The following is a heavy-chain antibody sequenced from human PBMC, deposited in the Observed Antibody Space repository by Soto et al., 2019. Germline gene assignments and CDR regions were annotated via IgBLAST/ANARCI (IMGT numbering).Heavy chain of an antibody. J-gene: IGHJ4*02. V-gene: IGHV3-74*01. CDR1: GFHLRKFW. CDR2: MNSDGSTT. Sequence: GSLKLPCPGPGFHLRKFWMHWVRQAPGKGLEWVSRMNSDGSTTNYADSVKGRFTVSRDNAKNTLYLQMNSLRAEDTAVYYCATAEVDYWGPGTLVTVSS. CDR3: ATAEVDY.